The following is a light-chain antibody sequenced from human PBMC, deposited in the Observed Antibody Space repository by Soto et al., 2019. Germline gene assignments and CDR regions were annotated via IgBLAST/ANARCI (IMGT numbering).Light chain of an antibody. CDR1: QSISRW. CDR3: QQYNSYSPRT. CDR2: DAS. Sequence: DIQMTQSPSTLSASVGDRVIITCRASQSISRWLAWYQQKPGKAPKLLIYDASSLQSGAPSRFSGSGSGTELTLTISSLQPDDFASCYCQQYNSYSPRTFGQGTKVEIK. V-gene: IGKV1-5*01. J-gene: IGKJ1*01.